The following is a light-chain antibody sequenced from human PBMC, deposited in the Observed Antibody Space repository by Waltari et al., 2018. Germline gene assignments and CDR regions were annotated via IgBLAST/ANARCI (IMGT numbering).Light chain of an antibody. CDR2: GAS. CDR3: QHYVRLPVT. CDR1: QSVSRA. J-gene: IGKJ1*01. V-gene: IGKV3-20*01. Sequence: EIVLTQSPGTLSLSPGGRVTLSCRARQSVSRALAWYQQKPGQAPRLLIYGASSRATGIPDRFSGSGSGTDFSLTISRLEPEDFAVYYCQHYVRLPVTFGQGTKVEIK.